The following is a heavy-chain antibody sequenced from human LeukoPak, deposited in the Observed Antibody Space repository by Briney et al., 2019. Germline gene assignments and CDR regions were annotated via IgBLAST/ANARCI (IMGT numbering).Heavy chain of an antibody. V-gene: IGHV3-23*01. Sequence: GGSLRLSCAASGFTFSSYAMNWVRQAPGKGLEWVSIISGSGDNTYYTDSVKGRFTISRDNSKNTLYLQMNSLRTEDTAVYYCAREGYDSSGYYVFYYFDYWGQGTLVTVSS. CDR3: AREGYDSSGYYVFYYFDY. D-gene: IGHD3-22*01. CDR2: ISGSGDNT. J-gene: IGHJ4*02. CDR1: GFTFSSYA.